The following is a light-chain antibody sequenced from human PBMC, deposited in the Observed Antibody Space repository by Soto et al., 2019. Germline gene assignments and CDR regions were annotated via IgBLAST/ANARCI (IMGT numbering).Light chain of an antibody. CDR2: GAS. CDR3: QQYNNWPPYT. V-gene: IGKV3-15*01. CDR1: QSVSSN. J-gene: IGKJ2*01. Sequence: EIVMTQSPVTLSVSPGERATLSCMASQSVSSNLAWYQQKPGQAPRLLIYGASTRATGIPARFSGSGSGTEFTLTNRSLKSEDFAVYYCQQYNNWPPYTFGQGTNLEIK.